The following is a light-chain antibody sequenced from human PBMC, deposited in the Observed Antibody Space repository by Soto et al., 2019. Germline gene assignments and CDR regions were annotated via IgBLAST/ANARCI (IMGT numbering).Light chain of an antibody. Sequence: IQMTQKHSFLSASVGDRFTITCLASQSIGKHLNWYQQKPGKAPKSLIYAASNLQSGVPSRFSGSGSGTDFTLTISSLQPEDFATYYCQQSFNTPITFGQVRLLAVK. CDR3: QQSFNTPIT. J-gene: IGKJ5*01. CDR1: QSIGKH. V-gene: IGKV1-39*01. CDR2: AAS.